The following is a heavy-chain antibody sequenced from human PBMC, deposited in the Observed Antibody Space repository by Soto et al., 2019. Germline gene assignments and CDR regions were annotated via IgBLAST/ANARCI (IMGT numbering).Heavy chain of an antibody. CDR1: EFSSSIYW. Sequence: GGSLRLSCAGSEFSSSIYWMSWVRQAPGKGLEWVANIKPDGSETSYVDSVKGRFTISRDNAKNSLYLHMNSLHVDDSAVYYCAAWSRSSWFDYWGQGTLVTVSS. D-gene: IGHD2-2*01. V-gene: IGHV3-7*05. CDR2: IKPDGSET. CDR3: AAWSRSSWFDY. J-gene: IGHJ4*02.